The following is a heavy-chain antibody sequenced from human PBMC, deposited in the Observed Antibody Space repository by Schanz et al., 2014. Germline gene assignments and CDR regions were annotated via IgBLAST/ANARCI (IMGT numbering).Heavy chain of an antibody. CDR2: IWYDGSNK. D-gene: IGHD3-10*01. CDR1: GFTFSSYG. CDR3: AKQHIVRGVIYLNWFDS. J-gene: IGHJ5*01. V-gene: IGHV3-33*06. Sequence: QVQLVESGGGVVQPGRSLRLSCAASGFTFSSYGMHWVRQAPGKGLEWVAVIWYDGSNKYYADSVKGRFTISRDNSKNTVQLQMNSLRAEDAAVYYCAKQHIVRGVIYLNWFDSWGQGTLVTGSS.